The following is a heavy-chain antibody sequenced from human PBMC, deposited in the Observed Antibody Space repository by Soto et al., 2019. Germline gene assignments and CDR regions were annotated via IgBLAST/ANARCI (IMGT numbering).Heavy chain of an antibody. V-gene: IGHV1-18*01. CDR2: INPSNDNT. D-gene: IGHD3-22*01. Sequence: QVQLVQSGAEVKKAGASVKVSCKASGYTFYRYGITWVRQAPGQGLEWMGWINPSNDNTNYAQKFRGRVTMTTDASTSTXHMELRSLKSDDTAVYYCARDTQQDSNGYYLEWFDPWGQGTLVTVSS. J-gene: IGHJ5*02. CDR1: GYTFYRYG. CDR3: ARDTQQDSNGYYLEWFDP.